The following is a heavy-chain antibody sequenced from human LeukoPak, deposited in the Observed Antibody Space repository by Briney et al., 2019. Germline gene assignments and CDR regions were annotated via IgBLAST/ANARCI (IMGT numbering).Heavy chain of an antibody. CDR3: ARGARSLRLRLGEPSDY. D-gene: IGHD3-16*01. Sequence: GRSLRLSCAASGFTYSSYGMHWVRQAPGKGLEWVAVIWYDGSNKYYADSVKGRFTISRDNSKNTLYLQMNSLRAEDTAVYYCARGARSLRLRLGEPSDYWGQGTLVTVSS. CDR2: IWYDGSNK. V-gene: IGHV3-33*01. CDR1: GFTYSSYG. J-gene: IGHJ4*02.